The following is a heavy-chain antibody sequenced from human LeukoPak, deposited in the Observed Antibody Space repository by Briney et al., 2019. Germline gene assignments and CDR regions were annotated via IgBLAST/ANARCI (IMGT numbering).Heavy chain of an antibody. V-gene: IGHV3-21*01. CDR3: ARDSRGYSYGYPYYYGMDV. CDR2: ISSSSSYI. J-gene: IGHJ6*02. CDR1: GFTFGSYS. Sequence: GGSLRLSCAASGFTFGSYSMNWVRQAPGKGLEWVSSISSSSSYIYYADSVKGRFTISRDNAKNSLYLQMNSLRAEDTAVYYCARDSRGYSYGYPYYYGMDVWGQGTTVTVSS. D-gene: IGHD5-18*01.